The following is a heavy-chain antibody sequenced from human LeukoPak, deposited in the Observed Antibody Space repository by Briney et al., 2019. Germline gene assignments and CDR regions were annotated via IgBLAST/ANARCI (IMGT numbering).Heavy chain of an antibody. D-gene: IGHD3-3*01. J-gene: IGHJ6*02. CDR3: ARALARFYGMDV. CDR1: GYTFTGYY. V-gene: IGHV1-2*04. Sequence: ASVKVSCKASGYTFTGYYMHWVRQAPGQGLEWMGWINPNSGSTNYAQKFQGWVTMTRDTSISTAYMELSRLRSVDTAVYYCARALARFYGMDVWGQGTTVTVSS. CDR2: INPNSGST.